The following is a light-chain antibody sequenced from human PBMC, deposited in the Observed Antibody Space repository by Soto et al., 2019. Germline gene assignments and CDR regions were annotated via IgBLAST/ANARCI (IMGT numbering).Light chain of an antibody. CDR3: SSYTRSNTVL. Sequence: QSVLTQPASVSGSPGQSITISCTGTSSDVGGSKYVSWYQQYPGKAPKLILYEVINRPSGVSDRFSGSKSGNTASLTISGLQVEDESDYYCSSYTRSNTVLSGGGTKLTVL. J-gene: IGLJ2*01. CDR1: SSDVGGSKY. V-gene: IGLV2-14*01. CDR2: EVI.